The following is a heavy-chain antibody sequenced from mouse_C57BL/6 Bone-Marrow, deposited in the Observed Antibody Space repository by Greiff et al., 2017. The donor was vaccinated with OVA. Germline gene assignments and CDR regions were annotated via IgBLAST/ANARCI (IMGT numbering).Heavy chain of an antibody. D-gene: IGHD2-5*01. J-gene: IGHJ1*03. V-gene: IGHV1-62-2*01. CDR2: FYPGSGSI. CDR3: ARHEDQIKSYYSNYGRVWYFDV. CDR1: GYTFTEYT. Sequence: VQLQQSGAELVKPGASVKLSCKASGYTFTEYTIHWVKQRSGQGLEWIGWFYPGSGSIKYNEKFKDKATLTADKSSSTVYMELSRLTSEDSAIYFCARHEDQIKSYYSNYGRVWYFDVWGTGTTVTVSS.